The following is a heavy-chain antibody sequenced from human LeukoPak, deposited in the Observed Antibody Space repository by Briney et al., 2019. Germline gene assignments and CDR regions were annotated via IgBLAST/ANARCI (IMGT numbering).Heavy chain of an antibody. CDR2: SSNGGSTI. V-gene: IGHV3-11*04. CDR1: GFTFSDFY. Sequence: GGSLRLSCAASGFTFSDFYMTWIRQAPGKGLEWVSYSSNGGSTIYYADSVKGRFPISRDNAENSLYLQMNSLRVEDTALYYCARYGNNVDNAFDIWGQGTMVTVSS. D-gene: IGHD4-17*01. J-gene: IGHJ3*02. CDR3: ARYGNNVDNAFDI.